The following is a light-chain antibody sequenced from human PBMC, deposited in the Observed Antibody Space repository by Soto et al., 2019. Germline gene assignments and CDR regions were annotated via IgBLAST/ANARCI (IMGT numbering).Light chain of an antibody. J-gene: IGKJ1*01. V-gene: IGKV3-20*01. CDR2: GAS. CDR3: QQYSSSRT. CDR1: QSVSSSY. Sequence: ENVLTQSPGTLSLSPGERATLSCRASQSVSSSYLAWYQQKPGQAPRLLIYGASSRATGIPDRFSGSGSGTDFTLTITRLEPEDFAVYYCQQYSSSRTFGQGTKVDIK.